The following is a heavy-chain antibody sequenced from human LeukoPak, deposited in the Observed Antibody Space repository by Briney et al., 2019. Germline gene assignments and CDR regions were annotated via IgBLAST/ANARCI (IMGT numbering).Heavy chain of an antibody. V-gene: IGHV3-30*04. CDR3: AELGITMIGGV. CDR2: ISYDGSNK. Sequence: GRSLRLSCAASGFTFSSYAMHWVRQAPGKGLEWVAVISYDGSNKYYADSVKGRFTISRDNSKNTLYLQINSLRAEDTAVYYCAELGITMIGGVWGKGTTVTISS. CDR1: GFTFSSYA. J-gene: IGHJ6*04. D-gene: IGHD3-10*02.